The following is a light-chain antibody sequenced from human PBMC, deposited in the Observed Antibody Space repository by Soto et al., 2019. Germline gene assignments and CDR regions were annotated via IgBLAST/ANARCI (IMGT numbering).Light chain of an antibody. Sequence: EIVLTQSPATLSLSPGERATLSCRASQSVSTYLAWYQQKPGQAPRLLIYEASIRATGIPVRFSGSGSGTDFTLTISGLEPEDFVVYYCQQRSNSIPFGQGTRLEIK. CDR2: EAS. CDR3: QQRSNSIP. CDR1: QSVSTY. J-gene: IGKJ5*01. V-gene: IGKV3-11*01.